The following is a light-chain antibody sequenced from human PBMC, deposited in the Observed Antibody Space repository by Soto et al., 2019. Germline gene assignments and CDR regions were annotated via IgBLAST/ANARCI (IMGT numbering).Light chain of an antibody. CDR2: KVS. J-gene: IGKJ1*01. CDR3: QQYKSSWT. V-gene: IGKV1-5*03. Sequence: IQMTQSPSTVSASAGDRVIITCRASQIIDTWLAWYQQKPGKAPKVLISKVSNLESGVPSRFSGSGSGTEFTLTISSLQPDDFATYYCQQYKSSWTFGQGTKVDIK. CDR1: QIIDTW.